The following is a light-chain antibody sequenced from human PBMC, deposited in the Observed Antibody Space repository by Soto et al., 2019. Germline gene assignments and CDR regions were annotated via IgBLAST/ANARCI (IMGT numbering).Light chain of an antibody. V-gene: IGKV3-11*01. Sequence: EIVLTQSPATLSLSPGERATLSCRASRSVSSYLAWYQQKPGQAPRLLIYAASNRATGIPARFSGSGSGTDFTLTISSLEPEDFAVYYCQQRSNWPLTFGGGTKVEIK. J-gene: IGKJ4*01. CDR2: AAS. CDR1: RSVSSY. CDR3: QQRSNWPLT.